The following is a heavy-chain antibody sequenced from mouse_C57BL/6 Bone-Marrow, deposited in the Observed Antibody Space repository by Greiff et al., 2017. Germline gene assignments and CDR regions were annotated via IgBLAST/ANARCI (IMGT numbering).Heavy chain of an antibody. Sequence: EVQLQQSGPGLVKPSQSLSLTCSVTGYSITSGYYWNGIRQFPGNKLEWMGNISYDGSNNYNPSLKNRLTITRDTSKTQFFLKLNSVTTEDTATYYCARDYYVPSWFAYWGQGTLVTVSA. CDR2: ISYDGSN. D-gene: IGHD1-1*01. CDR3: ARDYYVPSWFAY. V-gene: IGHV3-6*01. CDR1: GYSITSGYY. J-gene: IGHJ3*01.